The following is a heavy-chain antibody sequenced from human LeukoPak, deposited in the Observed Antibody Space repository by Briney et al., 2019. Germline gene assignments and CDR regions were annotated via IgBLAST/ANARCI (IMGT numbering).Heavy chain of an antibody. CDR1: GFTFSTCG. J-gene: IGHJ4*02. D-gene: IGHD6-13*01. CDR2: IWHDGSKT. CDR3: AKADSIAAAATFDY. V-gene: IGHV3-33*06. Sequence: PGGSLRLSCAASGFTFSTCGMHWVRQAPGKGLDWVAVIWHDGSKTYYADSVKGRFTISRDNSKNTLYLQMNSLRAEDTAVYYCAKADSIAAAATFDYWGQGTLVTVSS.